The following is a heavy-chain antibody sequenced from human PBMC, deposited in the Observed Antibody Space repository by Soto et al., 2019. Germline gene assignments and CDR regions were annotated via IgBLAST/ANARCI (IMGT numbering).Heavy chain of an antibody. D-gene: IGHD3-16*02. CDR3: TRDRDYIWGSYRYTDDY. V-gene: IGHV3-49*03. CDR2: IRSKAYGGTT. CDR1: GFTFGDYA. Sequence: GGALRVSCTASGFTFGDYAMSWFRQAPGKGLEWVGFIRSKAYGGTTEYAASVKGRFTISRDDSKSIAYLQMNSLKTEDTAVYYCTRDRDYIWGSYRYTDDYWGQGTLVTVSS. J-gene: IGHJ4*02.